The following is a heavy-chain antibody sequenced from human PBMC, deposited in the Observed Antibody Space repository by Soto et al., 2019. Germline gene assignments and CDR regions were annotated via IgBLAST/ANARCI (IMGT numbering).Heavy chain of an antibody. V-gene: IGHV3-11*06. CDR1: GFRFSDSY. Sequence: QVQLVESGGGLVKPGGSLRLSCAASGFRFSDSYMIWMRQAPGKGLEWVSFISGSSDYTKYADSVKGRFTISRDNAKSSLYLHMNSLRAEDTAIYYCANIHFGSLDYWGQGTLVTVSS. CDR2: ISGSSDYT. CDR3: ANIHFGSLDY. J-gene: IGHJ4*02. D-gene: IGHD3-10*01.